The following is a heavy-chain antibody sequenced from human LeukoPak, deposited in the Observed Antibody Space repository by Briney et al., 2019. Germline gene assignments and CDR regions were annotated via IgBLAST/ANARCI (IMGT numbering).Heavy chain of an antibody. CDR1: GGTFSSYA. CDR3: AREGDSGYCSSTSCLRGWFDP. J-gene: IGHJ5*02. D-gene: IGHD2-2*03. Sequence: ASVKVSCKASGGTFSSYAISWVRQAPGQGLEWMGRIIPILGIANYAQKFQGRVTITRDTSASTAYMELSSLRSEDTAVYYCAREGDSGYCSSTSCLRGWFDPWGQGTLVTVSS. CDR2: IIPILGIA. V-gene: IGHV1-69*04.